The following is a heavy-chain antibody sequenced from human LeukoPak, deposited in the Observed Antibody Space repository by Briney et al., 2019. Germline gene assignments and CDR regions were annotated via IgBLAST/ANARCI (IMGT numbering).Heavy chain of an antibody. CDR1: GSIFTTYW. Sequence: GESLKISCESAGSIFTTYWIGWVRQLPGKVLEWMGIIYPGDSDTKYSPSFQSQVTISADKSISTSYLQWNILKDSDTAVYYCARLTTVTTGRQYFQHWGQGTLVTVSS. J-gene: IGHJ1*01. CDR2: IYPGDSDT. CDR3: ARLTTVTTGRQYFQH. V-gene: IGHV5-51*01. D-gene: IGHD4-17*01.